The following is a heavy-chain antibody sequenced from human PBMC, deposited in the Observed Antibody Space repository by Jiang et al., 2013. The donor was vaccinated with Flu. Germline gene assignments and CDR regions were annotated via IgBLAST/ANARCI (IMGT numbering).Heavy chain of an antibody. J-gene: IGHJ4*02. D-gene: IGHD1-20*01. Sequence: KYAQKFQGRVTITADETTSTAYMELSSLRSDDTAVYYCAGHNWNLGEFDYWGQGTLVTVSS. CDR3: AGHNWNLGEFDY. V-gene: IGHV1-69*01.